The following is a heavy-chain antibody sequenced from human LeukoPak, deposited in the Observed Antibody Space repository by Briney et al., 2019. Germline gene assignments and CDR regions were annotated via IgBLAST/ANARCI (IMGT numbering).Heavy chain of an antibody. D-gene: IGHD3-3*01. CDR3: ASIFGRDY. V-gene: IGHV3-23*01. Sequence: GGSLRLSCAASGFTFSRYGMSWVRQAPGKGLEWVSAISGSGGSTYYADSVKGRFTISRDNAKNSLYLQMNSLRAEDTAVYYCASIFGRDYWGQGTLVTVSS. CDR2: ISGSGGST. CDR1: GFTFSRYG. J-gene: IGHJ4*02.